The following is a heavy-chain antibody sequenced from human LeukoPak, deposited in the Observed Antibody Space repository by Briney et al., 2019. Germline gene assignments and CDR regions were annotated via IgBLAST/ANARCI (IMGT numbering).Heavy chain of an antibody. CDR1: GFAFTTCA. CDR2: ISGSGDST. V-gene: IGHV3-23*01. CDR3: AKGVGSIATRPADY. Sequence: GGSLRLSCVASGFAFTTCAINWVRQAPGKGLEWVSTISGSGDSTYYADSVKGRFTISRDNSKNTLYLQMNSLRVEDTAVYYCAKGVGSIATRPADYWGQGTLVTVSS. J-gene: IGHJ4*02. D-gene: IGHD6-6*01.